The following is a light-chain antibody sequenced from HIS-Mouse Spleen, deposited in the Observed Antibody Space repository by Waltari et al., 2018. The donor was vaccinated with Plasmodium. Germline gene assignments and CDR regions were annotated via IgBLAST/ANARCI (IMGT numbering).Light chain of an antibody. CDR1: SGSVSTSYY. J-gene: IGLJ2*01. V-gene: IGLV8-61*01. CDR3: VLYMGSGIWV. Sequence: QTVVTQEPSFSVSPGGTVTLTCGLSSGSVSTSYYPSWYQPTPGQAPRTLIDSTSTGSSGVPDRFSGSILGNKAALTITGAQADDESDYYCVLYMGSGIWVFGGGTKLTVL. CDR2: STS.